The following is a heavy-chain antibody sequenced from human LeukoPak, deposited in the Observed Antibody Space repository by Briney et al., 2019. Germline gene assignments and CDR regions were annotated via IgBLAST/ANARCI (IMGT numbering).Heavy chain of an antibody. CDR3: ARDGLVGATSWFDP. Sequence: ASVKVSCKASGGTFSSYAISWVRQAPGQGLEWMGRIIPILGIASYAQKFQGRVTITADKSTSTAYMELSSLRSEDTAVYYCARDGLVGATSWFDPWGQGTLVTASS. V-gene: IGHV1-69*04. CDR1: GGTFSSYA. CDR2: IIPILGIA. D-gene: IGHD1-26*01. J-gene: IGHJ5*02.